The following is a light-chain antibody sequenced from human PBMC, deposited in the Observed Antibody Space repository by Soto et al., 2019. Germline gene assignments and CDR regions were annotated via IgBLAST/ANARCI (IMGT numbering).Light chain of an antibody. CDR1: SSDVGGYTF. V-gene: IGLV2-14*01. J-gene: IGLJ2*01. CDR3: SSYTSSSTVI. CDR2: EVS. Sequence: QSVLTQPASVSGSPGQSITISCTGTSSDVGGYTFVSWYQHHPGKAPKLLVYEVSNRPSGVSDRFSGSKSGNTASLTISGLQTEDEAAYYCSSYTSSSTVIFGGGTKVTVL.